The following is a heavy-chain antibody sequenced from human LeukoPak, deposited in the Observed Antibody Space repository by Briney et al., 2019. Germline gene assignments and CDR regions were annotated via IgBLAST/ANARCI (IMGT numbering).Heavy chain of an antibody. Sequence: PGGSLRPSCAASGFTFSSYAMSWVRQAPGKGLEWVSAISGSGGSTYYADSVKGRFTISRDNSKNTLYLQMNSLRAEDTAVYYCAKVEETYYYDSSGYYSYWGQGTLVTVSS. CDR1: GFTFSSYA. CDR3: AKVEETYYYDSSGYYSY. CDR2: ISGSGGST. V-gene: IGHV3-23*01. J-gene: IGHJ4*02. D-gene: IGHD3-22*01.